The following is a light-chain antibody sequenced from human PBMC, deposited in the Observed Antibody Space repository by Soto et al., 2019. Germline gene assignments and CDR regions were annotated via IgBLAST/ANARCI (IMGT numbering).Light chain of an antibody. V-gene: IGKV3-11*01. CDR2: DAS. CDR1: QNVSTY. CDR3: QQRTNWLT. Sequence: EIVLTQSPATQSLSPGERVALSCMASQNVSTYLAWYQQKPGQAPRLLIYDASDRATGIPARFSGSGSGTDFTLTISSPEPEDSAVYYCQQRTNWLTFGPGTKVDIK. J-gene: IGKJ3*01.